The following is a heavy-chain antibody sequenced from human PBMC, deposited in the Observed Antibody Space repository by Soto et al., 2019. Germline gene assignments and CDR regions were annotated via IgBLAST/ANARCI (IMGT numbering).Heavy chain of an antibody. D-gene: IGHD3-10*01. CDR1: GGSFSSYT. CDR2: IVPMVGRT. V-gene: IGHV1-69*02. CDR3: ALDSGSDVFDI. J-gene: IGHJ3*02. Sequence: QVQLVQSGAEVKQTGSSVKVSCKASGGSFSSYTISWVRQAPGQGLEWMGRIVPMVGRTIYAQKFQGRVAISADKSTTTAYMDLSNLASEDTAMYYCALDSGSDVFDIWGQGTLVTGSS.